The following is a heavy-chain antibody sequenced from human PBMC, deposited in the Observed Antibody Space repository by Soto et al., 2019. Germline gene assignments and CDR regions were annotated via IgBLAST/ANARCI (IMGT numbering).Heavy chain of an antibody. CDR3: ARANYDFWSGYEFYYYYGMDV. J-gene: IGHJ6*02. V-gene: IGHV3-11*06. CDR2: ISSSSSYT. CDR1: GFAFSYYY. D-gene: IGHD3-3*01. Sequence: GGFLRLSWAASGFAFSYYYMSWIRQAPGKGLEWVSYISSSSSYTNYADSVKGRFTISRDNAKNSLYLQMNSLRAEDTAVYYCARANYDFWSGYEFYYYYGMDVWGQGTTVTVSS.